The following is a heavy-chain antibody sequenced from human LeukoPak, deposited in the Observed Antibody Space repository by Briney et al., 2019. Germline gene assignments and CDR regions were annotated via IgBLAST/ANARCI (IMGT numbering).Heavy chain of an antibody. D-gene: IGHD3-16*01. CDR3: ARNLMGVTDYFDY. CDR2: IYTSGTS. CDR1: GGSISSYY. V-gene: IGHV4-4*07. Sequence: SETLSLTCTVSGGSISSYYWSWIRQPAGKGLEWIGRIYTSGTSNYNPSLKSRVTISGDTSKNQFSLKLSSVTAADTAVYYCARNLMGVTDYFDYWGQGTLVTVSS. J-gene: IGHJ4*02.